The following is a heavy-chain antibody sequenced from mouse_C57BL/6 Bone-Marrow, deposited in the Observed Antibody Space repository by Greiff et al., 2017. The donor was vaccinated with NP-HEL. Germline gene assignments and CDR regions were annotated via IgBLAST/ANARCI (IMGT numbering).Heavy chain of an antibody. CDR2: IDPSDSYT. V-gene: IGHV1-50*01. J-gene: IGHJ2*01. CDR3: APYYYGFDY. CDR1: GYTFTSYW. Sequence: QVQLQQSGAELVKPGASVKLSCKASGYTFTSYWMQWVKQRPGQGLEWIGEIDPSDSYTNYNQKFKGKATLTVDTSSSTAYMQLSSLTSEDSAVYCCAPYYYGFDYWGQGTTLTVSS. D-gene: IGHD1-1*01.